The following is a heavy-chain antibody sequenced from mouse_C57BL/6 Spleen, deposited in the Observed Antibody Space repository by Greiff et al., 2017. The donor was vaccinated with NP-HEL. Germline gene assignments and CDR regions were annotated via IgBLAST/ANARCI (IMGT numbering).Heavy chain of an antibody. CDR1: GYTFTSYG. CDR2: IYPRSGNT. J-gene: IGHJ4*01. D-gene: IGHD2-4*01. V-gene: IGHV1-81*01. Sequence: VQLQQSGAELARPGASVKLSCKASGYTFTSYGISWVKQRTGQGLEWIGEIYPRSGNTYYNEKFKGKATLTADKSSSTASMELRSLTSEHSAVYFCARETDYDPTYAMDYWGQGTSVTVSS. CDR3: ARETDYDPTYAMDY.